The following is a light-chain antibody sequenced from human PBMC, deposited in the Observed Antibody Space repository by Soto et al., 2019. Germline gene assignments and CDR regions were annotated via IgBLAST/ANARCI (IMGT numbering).Light chain of an antibody. J-gene: IGKJ3*01. CDR1: QTISSN. Sequence: EIVMTQSPATLSVSPGERATLSCRASQTISSNLAWYQQKPGQAPRLLMYDASTRATGVPARFSGSGSGTEFTLTINSLQSEDFSVYYGHQYDIWPPFTFGPGTKVDIK. CDR2: DAS. V-gene: IGKV3-15*01. CDR3: HQYDIWPPFT.